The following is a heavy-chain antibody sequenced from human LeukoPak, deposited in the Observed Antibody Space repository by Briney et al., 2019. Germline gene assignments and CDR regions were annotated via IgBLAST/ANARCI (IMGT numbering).Heavy chain of an antibody. J-gene: IGHJ4*02. Sequence: ASVKVSCKASVYTFTGYFMHWVRQAPGQGLEWMGRIIPNSGGSNFAQNFQGRVTMTRDTSISTAYMELSRLRSDDTAVYYCARGSYSGYDIDYWGQGTLVTVSS. CDR2: IIPNSGGS. V-gene: IGHV1-2*06. CDR1: VYTFTGYF. D-gene: IGHD5-12*01. CDR3: ARGSYSGYDIDY.